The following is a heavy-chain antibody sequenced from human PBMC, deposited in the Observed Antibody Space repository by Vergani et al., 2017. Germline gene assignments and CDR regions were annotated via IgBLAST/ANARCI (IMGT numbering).Heavy chain of an antibody. Sequence: EVQLVESGGGLVQPGGSLKLSCAASGFTFSGSAMHWVRQASGKGLEWVGRIRSKANSYATAYAASVKGRFTIYRDDSKNTAYLQMNSLKTEDTAVYYCTSSKVYDSSGWGQGTLVTVSS. V-gene: IGHV3-73*01. D-gene: IGHD3-22*01. CDR2: IRSKANSYAT. J-gene: IGHJ4*02. CDR3: TSSKVYDSSG. CDR1: GFTFSGSA.